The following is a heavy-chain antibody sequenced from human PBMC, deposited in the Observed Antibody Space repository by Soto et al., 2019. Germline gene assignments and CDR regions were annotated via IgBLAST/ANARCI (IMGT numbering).Heavy chain of an antibody. CDR3: ARSAPSTIVRGVPSGAFDY. Sequence: QVQLVQSGAEVKKPGSSVKVSCKASGGTFSSYAISWVRQAPGQGLEWMGEIIPIFGTANYAQKFQGRVTITADEDTSTAYMELSSLRSEDTAVYYCARSAPSTIVRGVPSGAFDYWGQGTLVTVSS. CDR1: GGTFSSYA. V-gene: IGHV1-69*12. J-gene: IGHJ4*02. D-gene: IGHD3-10*01. CDR2: IIPIFGTA.